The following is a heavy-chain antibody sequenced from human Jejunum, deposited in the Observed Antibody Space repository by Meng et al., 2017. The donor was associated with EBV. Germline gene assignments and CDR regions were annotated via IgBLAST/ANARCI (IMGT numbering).Heavy chain of an antibody. CDR3: VRGRHSASMWYNWYFDL. J-gene: IGHJ2*01. V-gene: IGHV3-74*01. D-gene: IGHD1-1*01. CDR2: IDSDGTST. CDR1: GFSFSGNW. Sequence: LVGRGGGLVPRGGSLRPSCAASGFSFSGNWMHWVRQAPGEGLVWVSRIDSDGTSTNYADSVRGRFTMSRDNANNKLFLQMNSLRAEDTAVYYCVRGRHSASMWYNWYFDLWGRGTLVTVSS.